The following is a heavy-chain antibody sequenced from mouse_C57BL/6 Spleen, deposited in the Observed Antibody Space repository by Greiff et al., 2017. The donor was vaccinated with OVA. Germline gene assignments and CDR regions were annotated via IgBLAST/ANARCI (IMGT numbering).Heavy chain of an antibody. Sequence: EVQLVESGGGLVQPKGSLKLSCAASGFSFNTYAMNWVRQAPGKGLEWVARIRSKSNNYATYYADSVKDRFTISRDDSESMLYLQMNNLKTEDTAMYYCVRHGHYYGSSYWYFDVWGTGTTVTVSS. J-gene: IGHJ1*03. CDR1: GFSFNTYA. D-gene: IGHD1-1*01. CDR2: IRSKSNNYAT. V-gene: IGHV10-1*01. CDR3: VRHGHYYGSSYWYFDV.